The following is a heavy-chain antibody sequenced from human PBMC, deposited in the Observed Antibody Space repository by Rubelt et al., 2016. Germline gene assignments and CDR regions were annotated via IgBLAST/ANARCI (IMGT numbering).Heavy chain of an antibody. D-gene: IGHD6-19*01. V-gene: IGHV3-23*01. J-gene: IGHJ4*02. CDR3: ASEVVSGKDY. Sequence: GSGGSTYYADSVKGRFTISRDNSKNTLYLQMNSLRAEDTAVYYCASEVVSGKDYWGQGTLVTVSS. CDR2: GSGGST.